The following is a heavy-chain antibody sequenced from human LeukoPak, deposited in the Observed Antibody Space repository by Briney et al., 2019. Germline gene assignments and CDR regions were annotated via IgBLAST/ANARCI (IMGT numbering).Heavy chain of an antibody. V-gene: IGHV1-69*13. Sequence: GASVKVSCKASGGTFSSYAISWVRQAPGQGLEWMGGIIPIFGTANYAQKFQGRVTITADESTSTAYMELSSLRSEDTAVYYCARCRGYSGYDRYYFDYWGQGTLVTVSS. J-gene: IGHJ4*02. CDR2: IIPIFGTA. CDR1: GGTFSSYA. CDR3: ARCRGYSGYDRYYFDY. D-gene: IGHD5-12*01.